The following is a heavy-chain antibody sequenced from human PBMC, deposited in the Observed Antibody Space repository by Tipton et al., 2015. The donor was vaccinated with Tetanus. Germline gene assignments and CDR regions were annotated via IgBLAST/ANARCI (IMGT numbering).Heavy chain of an antibody. D-gene: IGHD3-22*01. CDR1: GYTFTTYY. J-gene: IGHJ4*02. CDR3: ARYDSSGVTFDY. CDR2: ISPESGGT. Sequence: QVQLVQSGAEVKEPGASVKVSCKASGYTFTTYYMNWVRQAPGQGLEWMGIISPESGGTNYAQKFQGRVTMTVDTSTSTVYMDLSRLTSEDTAVYYCARYDSSGVTFDYWSQGTLVIVSS. V-gene: IGHV1-46*01.